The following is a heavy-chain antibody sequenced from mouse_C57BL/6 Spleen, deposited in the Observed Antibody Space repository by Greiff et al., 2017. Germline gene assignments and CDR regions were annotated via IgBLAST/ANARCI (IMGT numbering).Heavy chain of an antibody. CDR3: TRKGGYYVPFAY. CDR2: IDPETGGT. V-gene: IGHV1-15*01. CDR1: GYTFTDYE. Sequence: VQLQQSGAELVRPGASVTLSCEASGYTFTDYEMHWVKQTPVHGLEWIGAIDPETGGTAYNQKFKGKAILTADKSSSTAYMELRSLTSEDSAVYYCTRKGGYYVPFAYWGQGTLVTVSA. D-gene: IGHD2-3*01. J-gene: IGHJ3*01.